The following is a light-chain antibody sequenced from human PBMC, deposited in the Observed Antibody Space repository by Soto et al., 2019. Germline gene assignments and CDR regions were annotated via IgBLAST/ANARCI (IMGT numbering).Light chain of an antibody. CDR3: LQDNNYPWT. J-gene: IGKJ1*01. Sequence: AIQMTQSPSSLSASVGDRVTITCRASQGITNDLGWYQQKPGKAPKLLIYAASTLQSGVPSRFRGSGSDTDFTLTISSLQPEDFATYYCLQDNNYPWTFGQGTKVERK. V-gene: IGKV1-6*01. CDR1: QGITND. CDR2: AAS.